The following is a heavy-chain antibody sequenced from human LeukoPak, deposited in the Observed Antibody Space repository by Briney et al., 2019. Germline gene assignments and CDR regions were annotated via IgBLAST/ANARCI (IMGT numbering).Heavy chain of an antibody. CDR2: INHSGST. CDR3: ARLDGVDY. Sequence: PSETLSLTCAVYGGSFSGYYWSWIRQPPRKGLEWIGEINHSGSTNYNPSLKSRVTTSVDTSKNQFSLKLSSVTAADTAVYYCARLDGVDYWGQGTLVTVSS. D-gene: IGHD3-10*01. V-gene: IGHV4-34*01. J-gene: IGHJ4*02. CDR1: GGSFSGYY.